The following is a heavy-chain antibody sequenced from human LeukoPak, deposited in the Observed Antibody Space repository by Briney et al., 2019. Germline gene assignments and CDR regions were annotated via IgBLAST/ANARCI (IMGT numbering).Heavy chain of an antibody. CDR2: INHSGST. Sequence: PSETLSLTCAVYGGSLSGYYWSWIRQPPGKGLEWIGEINHSGSTNYNPSLKSRVTISVDTSKNQFSLKLSSVTAADTAVYYCARGTLTTIWNWGQGTLVTVSS. V-gene: IGHV4-34*01. CDR3: ARGTLTTIWN. D-gene: IGHD4-4*01. CDR1: GGSLSGYY. J-gene: IGHJ4*02.